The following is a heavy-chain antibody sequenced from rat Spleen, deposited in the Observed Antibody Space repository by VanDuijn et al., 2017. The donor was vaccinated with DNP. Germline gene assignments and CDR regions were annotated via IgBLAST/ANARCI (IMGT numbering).Heavy chain of an antibody. D-gene: IGHD1-6*01. Sequence: GHISYSGSTSYNPSLKSRISITRDTSKNQFFLQLNSVTTEDTATYYCARTYTTAFYYAMDAWGQGVLVTVSS. CDR2: ISYSGST. V-gene: IGHV3-1*01. J-gene: IGHJ4*01. CDR3: ARTYTTAFYYAMDA.